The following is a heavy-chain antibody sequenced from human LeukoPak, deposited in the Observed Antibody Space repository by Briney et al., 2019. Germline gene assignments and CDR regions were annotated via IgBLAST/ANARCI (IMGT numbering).Heavy chain of an antibody. D-gene: IGHD2-2*01. CDR3: ARAPLFVVPAAIGVDWFDP. CDR1: GYTFTSYD. Sequence: ASVKVSCKASGYTFTSYDINWVRQATGQGLEWMGWMNPNSGNTGYAQKFQGRVTMTRNTSISTAYMELSSLRSEDTAVYYCARAPLFVVPAAIGVDWFDPWGQGTLVTVSS. CDR2: MNPNSGNT. V-gene: IGHV1-8*01. J-gene: IGHJ5*02.